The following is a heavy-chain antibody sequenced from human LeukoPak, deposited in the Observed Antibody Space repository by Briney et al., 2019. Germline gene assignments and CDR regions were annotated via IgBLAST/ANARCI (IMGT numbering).Heavy chain of an antibody. CDR3: ARAYYGGKPDY. CDR1: GFTFSDYY. V-gene: IGHV3-11*05. D-gene: IGHD4-23*01. CDR2: ISSSSSYT. Sequence: GGSLRLSCAASGFTFSDYYMSWIRQAPGKGLGWVSYISSSSSYTNYADSVKGRFTISRDNAKNSLYLQMNSLRAEDTAVYYCARAYYGGKPDYWGQGTLVTVSS. J-gene: IGHJ4*02.